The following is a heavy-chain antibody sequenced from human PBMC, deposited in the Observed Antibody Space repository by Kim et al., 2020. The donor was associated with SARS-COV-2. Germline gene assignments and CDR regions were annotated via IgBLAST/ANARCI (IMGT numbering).Heavy chain of an antibody. J-gene: IGHJ4*02. CDR3: MKGGWGWIWDH. CDR1: GFTFTGYA. D-gene: IGHD2-2*03. V-gene: IGHV3-23*01. Sequence: GGSLRLSCTTSGFTFTGYAMSWVRQAPGKGLEWVSSIDGSDGTTYYVDSVTGRFTISRDNSKNTLYLQMNSLRPDDTSVYYCMKGGWGWIWDHWGQGPRV. CDR2: IDGSDGTT.